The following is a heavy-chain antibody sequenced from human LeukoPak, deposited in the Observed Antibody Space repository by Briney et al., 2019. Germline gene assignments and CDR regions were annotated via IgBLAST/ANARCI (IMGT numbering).Heavy chain of an antibody. Sequence: PSETLSLTCAVYGASFSGYYWAWIRQPPGKGLEWIGEINHTGSTTYNPSLKSRVTMSVDTSKNRFSLKLTSVTAADTAVYYCARGRLRFLEMDVWGKGTMVTVSS. CDR2: INHTGST. V-gene: IGHV4-34*01. D-gene: IGHD3-3*01. CDR1: GASFSGYY. J-gene: IGHJ6*04. CDR3: ARGRLRFLEMDV.